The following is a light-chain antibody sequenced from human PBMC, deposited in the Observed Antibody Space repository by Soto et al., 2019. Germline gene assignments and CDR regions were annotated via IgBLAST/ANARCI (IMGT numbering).Light chain of an antibody. J-gene: IGKJ1*01. CDR1: QSTNNW. CDR2: DAS. Sequence: DIQMTQSPSTLSASVGDRVTIACRASQSTNNWLAWYQQKPGRAPKLHIYDASTVHIGVPSRVSGGGSGTSFTVTISSLRTYECATEYCEHYKSFSAFGKGTKVEIK. CDR3: EHYKSFSA. V-gene: IGKV1-5*01.